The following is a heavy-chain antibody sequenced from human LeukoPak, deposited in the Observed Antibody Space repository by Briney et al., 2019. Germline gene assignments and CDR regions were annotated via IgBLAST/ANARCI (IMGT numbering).Heavy chain of an antibody. CDR1: GGSFSGYY. Sequence: SETLSLTCAVYGGSFSGYYWSWIRQPPGKGLEWIGSIYHSGSTYYNPSLKSRVTISVDTSKNQFSLKVTSVTAADTAVYYCARTAWGYYYYMDVWGKGTTVTISS. J-gene: IGHJ6*03. CDR3: ARTAWGYYYYMDV. CDR2: IYHSGST. D-gene: IGHD3-16*01. V-gene: IGHV4-34*01.